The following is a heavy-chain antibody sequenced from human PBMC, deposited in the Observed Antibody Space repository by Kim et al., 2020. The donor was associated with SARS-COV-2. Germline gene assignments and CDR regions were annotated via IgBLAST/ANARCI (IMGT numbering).Heavy chain of an antibody. CDR3: ARGYWYYYDSSGTTFDY. J-gene: IGHJ4*02. D-gene: IGHD3-22*01. V-gene: IGHV4-31*03. CDR1: GGSISSGGYY. CDR2: IYYSGST. Sequence: TLSLTCTVSGGSISSGGYYWSWIRQHPGKGLEWIGYIYYSGSTYYNPSLKSRVTISVDTSKNQFSLKLSSVTAADTAVYYCARGYWYYYDSSGTTFDYWGQGTLVTVSS.